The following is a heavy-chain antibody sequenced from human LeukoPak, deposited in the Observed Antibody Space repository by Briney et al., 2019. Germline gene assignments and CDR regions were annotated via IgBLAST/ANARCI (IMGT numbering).Heavy chain of an antibody. D-gene: IGHD3-10*01. Sequence: GGSLRLSCAASGLAFNTYAMHWVRQAPGQGLEWVALIWHDGSHKFYSNSVRGQFTISRDNSKNTVSLQMNNLRPEDTAVYYCAREIFGSGSYPDLWGQGTLVTVSS. CDR2: IWHDGSHK. CDR1: GLAFNTYA. J-gene: IGHJ5*02. V-gene: IGHV3-33*01. CDR3: AREIFGSGSYPDL.